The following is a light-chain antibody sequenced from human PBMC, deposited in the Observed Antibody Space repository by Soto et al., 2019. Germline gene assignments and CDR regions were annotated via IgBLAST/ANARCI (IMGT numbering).Light chain of an antibody. J-gene: IGKJ3*01. CDR1: QSVTSSY. CDR2: GAS. Sequence: EIVLTQSPGTLSLSPGERATLSCRASQSVTSSYLAWYQQRPGQAPRLLIFGASYRATGIPDRFSGSGSETDFTLTISRLEPEDFAVYYCQHYSSSPPEFTFGPGTKVDSK. V-gene: IGKV3-20*01. CDR3: QHYSSSPPEFT.